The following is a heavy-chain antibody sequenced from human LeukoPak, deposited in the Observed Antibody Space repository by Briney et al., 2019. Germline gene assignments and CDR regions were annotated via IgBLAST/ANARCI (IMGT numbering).Heavy chain of an antibody. J-gene: IGHJ4*02. D-gene: IGHD3-10*01. CDR3: ARVYVGMVQVWGLDY. Sequence: GASVKVSCKASGYTFTSYGISWVRQAPGQGLEWMGWISAYNGNTNYAQKLQGRVTMTTDTSTSTAYMELRSLRSDDTAVYYCARVYVGMVQVWGLDYWGQGTLVTVSS. CDR2: ISAYNGNT. V-gene: IGHV1-18*01. CDR1: GYTFTSYG.